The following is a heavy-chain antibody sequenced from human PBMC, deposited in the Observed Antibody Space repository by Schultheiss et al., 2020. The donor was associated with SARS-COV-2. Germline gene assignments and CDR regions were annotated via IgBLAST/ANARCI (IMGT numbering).Heavy chain of an antibody. CDR3: ARDGFGYCSSTSCYNNWFDP. V-gene: IGHV4-61*02. CDR2: IYTSGST. CDR1: GGSISIGSYY. J-gene: IGHJ5*02. Sequence: SETLSLTCTVSGGSISIGSYYWSWIRQPAGKGLEWIGRIYTSGSTNYNPSLKSRVTISVDTSKNQFSLKLSSVTAADTAVYYCARDGFGYCSSTSCYNNWFDPWGQGTLVTVSS. D-gene: IGHD2-2*02.